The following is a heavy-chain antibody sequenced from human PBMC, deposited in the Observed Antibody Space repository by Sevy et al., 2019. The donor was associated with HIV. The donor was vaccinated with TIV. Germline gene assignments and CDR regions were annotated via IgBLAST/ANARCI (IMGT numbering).Heavy chain of an antibody. D-gene: IGHD2-21*02. V-gene: IGHV1-69*06. CDR1: GGTFSSYA. CDR2: IIPIFGTA. J-gene: IGHJ5*02. CDR3: ARHGRTANIPLYCGGDCYS. Sequence: ASVKVSCKASGGTFSSYAISWVRQAPGQGLEWVGGIIPIFGTANYAQKFQGRVTITADKSTSTAYMELSSLRSEDTAVYYCARHGRTANIPLYCGGDCYSWGQGTLVTVSS.